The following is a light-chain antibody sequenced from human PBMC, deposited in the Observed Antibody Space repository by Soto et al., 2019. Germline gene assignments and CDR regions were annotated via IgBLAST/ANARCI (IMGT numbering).Light chain of an antibody. Sequence: QSVLTQPPSLSAAPGQRVTISCSGSSSNIGNNAVNLYQQLPGKAPKLLIHFDDRVPSGVSDRFSGSKSGTSASLAISGLQSEDEADYYCASWDDSLGGPLFGGGTKLTVL. CDR1: SSNIGNNA. CDR3: ASWDDSLGGPL. V-gene: IGLV1-36*01. CDR2: FDD. J-gene: IGLJ3*02.